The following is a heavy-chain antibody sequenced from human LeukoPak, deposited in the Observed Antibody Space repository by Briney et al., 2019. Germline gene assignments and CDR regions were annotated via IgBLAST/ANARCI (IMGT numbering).Heavy chain of an antibody. Sequence: PSETLSLTCTVSGGSISSYYWSWIRQPPGKGLEWIGYIYYSGSTNYNPSLKSRVTISVDTSKNQFSLKLSSVTAADTAVYYCARAPEEGWLSPFDYWGQGTLVTVSS. CDR3: ARAPEEGWLSPFDY. V-gene: IGHV4-59*01. J-gene: IGHJ4*02. CDR2: IYYSGST. CDR1: GGSISSYY. D-gene: IGHD3-22*01.